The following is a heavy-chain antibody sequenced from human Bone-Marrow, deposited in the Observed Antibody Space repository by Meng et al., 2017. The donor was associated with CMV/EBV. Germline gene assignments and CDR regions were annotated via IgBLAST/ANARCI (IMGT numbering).Heavy chain of an antibody. CDR2: IYYSGST. D-gene: IGHD1-1*01. CDR3: ARGLNWNDVDY. CDR1: GYSISSGYY. J-gene: IGHJ4*02. Sequence: SETLSLTCTVSGYSISSGYYWGWIRQPPGKGLEWIGYIYYSGSTNYNPSLKSRVTISVDTSKNQFSLKLSSVTAADTAVYYCARGLNWNDVDYWGQGTLVTVSS. V-gene: IGHV4-61*01.